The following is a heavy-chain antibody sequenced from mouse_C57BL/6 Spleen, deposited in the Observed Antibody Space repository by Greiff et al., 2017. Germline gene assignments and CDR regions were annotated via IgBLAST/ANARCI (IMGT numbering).Heavy chain of an antibody. Sequence: QVQLKESGPELVKPGASVKISCKASGYAFSSSWMNWVKQRPGKGLEWIGRIYPGDGDTNYNGKFKGKATLTADKSSSTAYLQLSSLTSEDSAVYFCAAGGNDYAAWFAYWGQGTLVTVSA. CDR2: IYPGDGDT. CDR1: GYAFSSSW. V-gene: IGHV1-82*01. J-gene: IGHJ3*01. CDR3: AAGGNDYAAWFAY. D-gene: IGHD2-4*01.